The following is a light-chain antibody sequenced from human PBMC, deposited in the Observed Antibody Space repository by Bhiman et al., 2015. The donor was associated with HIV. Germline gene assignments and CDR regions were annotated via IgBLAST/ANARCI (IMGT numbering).Light chain of an antibody. V-gene: IGLV2-14*03. CDR3: SSYTSSSTYV. CDR2: DVS. J-gene: IGLJ1*01. CDR1: SSDVGGYDY. Sequence: QSALTQPASVSGSPGQSITISCTGTSSDVGGYDYVSWYQQYPGKAPKLMIYDVSERPSGVSNRFSGSTSGNTASLTISGLQAEDEADYYCSSYTSSSTYVFGTGTKVTV.